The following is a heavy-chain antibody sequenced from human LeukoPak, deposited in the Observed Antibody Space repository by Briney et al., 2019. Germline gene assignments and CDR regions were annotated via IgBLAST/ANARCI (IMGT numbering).Heavy chain of an antibody. CDR3: ARGYDYGDYFDY. D-gene: IGHD4-17*01. Sequence: GGSLRLSCAASGFTVSSNYMSWVRQAPGKGLEWISVIYSVGSTYYADSVKGRFTISRDNSKNTVHLQMNSLRAEDTAVYYCARGYDYGDYFDYWGQGTLDTVSS. CDR1: GFTVSSNY. CDR2: IYSVGST. V-gene: IGHV3-53*01. J-gene: IGHJ4*02.